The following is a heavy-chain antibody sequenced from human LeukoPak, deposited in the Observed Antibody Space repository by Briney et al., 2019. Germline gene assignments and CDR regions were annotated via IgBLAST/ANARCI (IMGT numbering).Heavy chain of an antibody. Sequence: GGSLRLSCEASGFSFSSYNMDWVRQTPGKGLEWISSITTSSTYTFYADSVKGRFTISRDNARNSLYLQMNSLRAEDTALYYCARDADSFWGKGTTVTVSS. D-gene: IGHD2-15*01. V-gene: IGHV3-21*04. CDR3: ARDADSF. CDR1: GFSFSSYN. CDR2: ITTSSTYT. J-gene: IGHJ6*04.